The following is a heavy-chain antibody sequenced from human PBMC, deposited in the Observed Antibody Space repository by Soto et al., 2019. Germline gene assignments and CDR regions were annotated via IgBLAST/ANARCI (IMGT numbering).Heavy chain of an antibody. CDR2: TYYRSNWYS. CDR3: AKEVYGDYLSGFDS. D-gene: IGHD4-17*01. V-gene: IGHV6-1*01. J-gene: IGHJ4*02. Sequence: PSQTLSLTCVISGDSVSSNSAMWNWIRQSPSRGLEWLARTYYRSNWYSDYAVSVKSRITINPDTSKNQFSLQLYSVTPEDTAVYYCAKEVYGDYLSGFDSWGQGTLVTVSS. CDR1: GDSVSSNSAM.